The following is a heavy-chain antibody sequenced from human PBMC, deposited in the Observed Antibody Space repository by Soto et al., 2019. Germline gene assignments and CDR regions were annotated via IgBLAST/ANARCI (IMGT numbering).Heavy chain of an antibody. CDR3: AKDISPYSGYEKGIDY. V-gene: IGHV3-9*01. Sequence: EVQLVESGGGLVQPGRSLRLSCAASGFTFDDYAMHWVRQAPGKGLEWVSGISWNSGSIGYADSVKGRFTISRDNAKNSLYLQMNSLRAEDTALYYCAKDISPYSGYEKGIDYWGQGTLVTVSS. CDR2: ISWNSGSI. D-gene: IGHD5-12*01. CDR1: GFTFDDYA. J-gene: IGHJ4*02.